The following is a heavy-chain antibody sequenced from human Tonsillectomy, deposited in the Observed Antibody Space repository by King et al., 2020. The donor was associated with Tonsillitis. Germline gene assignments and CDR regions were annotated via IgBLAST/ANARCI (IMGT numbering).Heavy chain of an antibody. CDR3: TTRTKTYYYDSSGYLFDY. D-gene: IGHD3-22*01. CDR2: IRSKAYGGTT. V-gene: IGHV3-49*03. CDR1: GFTFGDYA. Sequence: EVQRVESGGGLVQPGRSLRLSCTASGFTFGDYAMSWFRQAPGKGREWVGFIRSKAYGGTTEYAASVKGRFTISRDDSKSIAYLQMNSLKTEDTAVYYCTTRTKTYYYDSSGYLFDYWGQGTLVTVSS. J-gene: IGHJ4*02.